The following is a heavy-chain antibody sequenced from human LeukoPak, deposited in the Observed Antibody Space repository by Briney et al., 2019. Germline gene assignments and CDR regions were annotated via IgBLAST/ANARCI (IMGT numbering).Heavy chain of an antibody. Sequence: PGGSLRLSCAASGFTFSSYSMNWVRQAPGKGLEWVSYISSSSSTIYYADSVKGRFTISRDNAKNSLYLQMNSLRAEDTAVYYCARGDLYYYDSSGLDAFDIWGQGTMVTVSS. V-gene: IGHV3-48*04. CDR1: GFTFSSYS. CDR2: ISSSSSTI. J-gene: IGHJ3*02. CDR3: ARGDLYYYDSSGLDAFDI. D-gene: IGHD3-22*01.